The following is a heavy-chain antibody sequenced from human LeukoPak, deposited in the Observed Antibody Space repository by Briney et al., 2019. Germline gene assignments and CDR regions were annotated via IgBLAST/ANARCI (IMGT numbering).Heavy chain of an antibody. Sequence: PSETLSLTCAVYGGSFSGYYWSWIRQPPGKGLEWIGEINHSGSTNYNPSLKSRVTISVDTSKNQFSLKLSSVTAADTAVYYCARRAGSGSWGYYYMDVWGKGTTVTISS. CDR2: INHSGST. D-gene: IGHD6-13*01. J-gene: IGHJ6*03. CDR1: GGSFSGYY. V-gene: IGHV4-34*01. CDR3: ARRAGSGSWGYYYMDV.